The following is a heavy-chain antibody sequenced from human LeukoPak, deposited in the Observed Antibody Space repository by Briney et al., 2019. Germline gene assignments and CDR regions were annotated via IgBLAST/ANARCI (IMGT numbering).Heavy chain of an antibody. J-gene: IGHJ4*02. CDR3: AKDREGYGSGSYYSYFDY. Sequence: SLRLSCAASGFTFDDYAMHWVRQAPGKGLEWVSGISWNSGSIGYADSVKGRFTISRDNAKNSLYLQMNSLRAEDTALYYCAKDREGYGSGSYYSYFDYWGQGTLVTVSS. CDR2: ISWNSGSI. CDR1: GFTFDDYA. D-gene: IGHD3-10*01. V-gene: IGHV3-9*01.